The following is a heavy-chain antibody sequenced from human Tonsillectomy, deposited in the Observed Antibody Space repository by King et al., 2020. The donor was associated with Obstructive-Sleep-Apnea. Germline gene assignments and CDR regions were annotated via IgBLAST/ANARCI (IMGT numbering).Heavy chain of an antibody. CDR3: ARGVRTVSLKNYFDY. CDR2: INSGGST. J-gene: IGHJ4*02. D-gene: IGHD1-1*01. Sequence: VQLVESGGGLVQPGGSLRLSCAASGFTVSSNYMSWVRQAPGKGLEWVSVINSGGSTYYADSVKGRFTISRDNSKNTLYLQMNSLRAEDTAVYYCARGVRTVSLKNYFDYWGQGTLVTVSS. V-gene: IGHV3-66*01. CDR1: GFTVSSNY.